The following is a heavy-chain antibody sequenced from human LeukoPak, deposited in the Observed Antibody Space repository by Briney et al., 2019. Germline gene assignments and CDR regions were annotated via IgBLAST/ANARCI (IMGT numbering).Heavy chain of an antibody. CDR2: ISGSGGST. CDR1: GFTFSSYA. CDR3: AKDGGRGFWGY. V-gene: IGHV3-23*01. Sequence: GGSLRLSCAASGFTFSSYAMSWVCQAPGKGLEWVSAISGSGGSTYYADSVKGRFTISRDNSKNTLYLQMNSLRAEDTAVYYCAKDGGRGFWGYWGQGTLVTVSS. J-gene: IGHJ4*02. D-gene: IGHD3-16*01.